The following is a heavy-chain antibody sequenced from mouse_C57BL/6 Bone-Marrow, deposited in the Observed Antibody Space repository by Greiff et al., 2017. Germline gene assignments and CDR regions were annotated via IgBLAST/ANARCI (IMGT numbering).Heavy chain of an antibody. CDR3: ARYDGY. D-gene: IGHD2-3*01. V-gene: IGHV1-42*01. CDR1: GYSFTGYY. Sequence: EVQLQQSGPELVKPGASVKISCKASGYSFTGYYMNWVKQSPEKSLEWIGEINPRTGGTTYNQKFKAKATLTVDKSSSTAYMQLKSLTSEDSAVYYCARYDGYWGQGTLVTVSA. CDR2: INPRTGGT. J-gene: IGHJ3*02.